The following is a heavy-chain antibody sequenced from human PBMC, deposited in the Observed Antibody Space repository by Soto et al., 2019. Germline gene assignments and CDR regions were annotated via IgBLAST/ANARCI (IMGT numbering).Heavy chain of an antibody. CDR3: AADLGPAYDSNNGFDP. CDR2: VKNNGGAT. CDR1: GFIFSHAW. Sequence: EVQLVESGGDLVKPGGSLRLSCAASGFIFSHAWFHWVRQPPGKGLELVGRVKNNGGATDYAASVKGRFTISRDDSKDTVYLQLSSLRTEDTAIYYCAADLGPAYDSNNGFDPWRQGTLVTVSS. J-gene: IGHJ5*02. D-gene: IGHD2-21*01. V-gene: IGHV3-15*07.